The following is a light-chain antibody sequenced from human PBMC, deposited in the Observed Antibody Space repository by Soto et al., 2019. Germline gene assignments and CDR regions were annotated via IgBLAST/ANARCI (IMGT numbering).Light chain of an antibody. V-gene: IGKV3-20*01. CDR3: QQYGSSTWT. J-gene: IGKJ1*01. CDR1: QSVSSSY. Sequence: EIVLTQSPGTLSLSPGDRATLSCRASQSVSSSYLAWYQQKHGQAPRLLIYGASSRATGIPDRFSGSGSGTDFTLTISRLDPEDFAVYYCQQYGSSTWTFGQGTKVDIK. CDR2: GAS.